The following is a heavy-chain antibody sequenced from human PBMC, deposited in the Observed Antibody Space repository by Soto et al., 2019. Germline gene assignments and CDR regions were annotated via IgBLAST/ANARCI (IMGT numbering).Heavy chain of an antibody. V-gene: IGHV1-3*01. CDR2: INAGNGNT. Sequence: QVQLVQSGAEVKKPGASVKVSCKASGYTFTSYAMHWVRQAPGQRLEWMGWINAGNGNTKYSQKFQGRVTITRDTSASTAYMEVNSLRSEETAVYYCASSYSNYALIDYYYYGMDVWGQGTTVTVSS. D-gene: IGHD4-4*01. CDR1: GYTFTSYA. J-gene: IGHJ6*02. CDR3: ASSYSNYALIDYYYYGMDV.